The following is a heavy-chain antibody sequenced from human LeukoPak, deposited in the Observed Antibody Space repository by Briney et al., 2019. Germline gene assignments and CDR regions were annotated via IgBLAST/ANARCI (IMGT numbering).Heavy chain of an antibody. CDR2: ISGSGGST. CDR3: ARAQARKQWLVPRTPHFDY. Sequence: GGSLRLSCAASGFTFSSYAMSWVRQAPGKGLEWVSAISGSGGSTYYADSVKGRFTISRDNSKNTLYLQMNSLRAEDTAVYYCARAQARKQWLVPRTPHFDYWGQGTLVTVSS. D-gene: IGHD6-19*01. V-gene: IGHV3-23*01. CDR1: GFTFSSYA. J-gene: IGHJ4*02.